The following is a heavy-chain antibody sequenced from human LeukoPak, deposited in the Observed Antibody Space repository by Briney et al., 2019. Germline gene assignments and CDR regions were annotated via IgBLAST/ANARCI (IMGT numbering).Heavy chain of an antibody. D-gene: IGHD2-21*02. J-gene: IGHJ4*02. CDR1: GCTFSSYW. Sequence: GGSLRLSCAASGCTFSSYWMTWVRQAPGKGLEWVANIKQDGSEKYYVDSVKGRFTISRDNAKNSLYLQMNSLRAEDTAMYYCARDQSLPYCGGDCYSGSDYWGQGTRVTVSS. CDR2: IKQDGSEK. V-gene: IGHV3-7*03. CDR3: ARDQSLPYCGGDCYSGSDY.